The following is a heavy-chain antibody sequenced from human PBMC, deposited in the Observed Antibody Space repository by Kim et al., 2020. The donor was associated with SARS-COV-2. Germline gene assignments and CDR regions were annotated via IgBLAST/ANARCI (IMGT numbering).Heavy chain of an antibody. J-gene: IGHJ6*02. D-gene: IGHD3-10*01. Sequence: GESLKISCKGSGYSFTSYWIGWVRQMPGKGLEWMGIIYPGDSDTRYSPYFQGQVTISADKSISTAYLQWSSLKASDTAMYYCARRTKYYYGSGSYYTGGMDVWGQGTTVTVSS. CDR1: GYSFTSYW. V-gene: IGHV5-51*01. CDR3: ARRTKYYYGSGSYYTGGMDV. CDR2: IYPGDSDT.